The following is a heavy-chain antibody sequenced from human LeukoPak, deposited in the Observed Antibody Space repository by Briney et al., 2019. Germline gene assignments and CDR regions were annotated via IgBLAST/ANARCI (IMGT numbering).Heavy chain of an antibody. CDR3: ARDYNGYLDY. D-gene: IGHD1-1*01. V-gene: IGHV3-7*01. CDR2: IKQDGSEK. Sequence: GGSLRLSCAASGFTFSTYRMSWVRQAPGKGLEWVANIKQDGSEKYYVDSVKGRFTISRDNAKNSLYLQMNSLRAEDTAVYYCARDYNGYLDYWGQGTLVTVSS. CDR1: GFTFSTYR. J-gene: IGHJ4*02.